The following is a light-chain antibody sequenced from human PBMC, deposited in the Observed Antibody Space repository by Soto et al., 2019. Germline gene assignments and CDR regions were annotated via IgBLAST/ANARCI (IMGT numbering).Light chain of an antibody. CDR3: QHYGSSPT. V-gene: IGKV3-20*01. CDR1: ERIYSAY. Sequence: EVVLTQSPGTLSLSRGERATLSCRASERIYSAYLGWYQQKPGQAPRLLIYGTSSRATGIPDRFSGRGSGTDFTLTISRLEPEDFAVYYCQHYGSSPTFGQGAKLEIK. J-gene: IGKJ2*01. CDR2: GTS.